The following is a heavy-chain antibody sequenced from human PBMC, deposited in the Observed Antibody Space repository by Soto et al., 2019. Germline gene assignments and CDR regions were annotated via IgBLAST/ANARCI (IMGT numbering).Heavy chain of an antibody. CDR1: GFSLSTSGMC. J-gene: IGHJ6*02. CDR2: IDWDDDK. D-gene: IGHD3-10*01. V-gene: IGHV2-70*01. CDR3: ERIHMVRGVPPYGMDV. Sequence: EASPTLVNPPQTLTLTCTFSGFSLSTSGMCFSWIRHPTGRALELLALIDWDDDKYYSTSLKNRLTISKDTSKNKVVLTMTNMDPVDTATYYCERIHMVRGVPPYGMDVWGQGTTVPVSS.